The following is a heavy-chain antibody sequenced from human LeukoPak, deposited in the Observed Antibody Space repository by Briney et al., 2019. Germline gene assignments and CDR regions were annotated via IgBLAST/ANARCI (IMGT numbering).Heavy chain of an antibody. CDR1: GGPISSSSYY. CDR2: IYYSGST. J-gene: IGHJ4*02. CDR3: ARAGYYYDSSGYSPFDY. V-gene: IGHV4-39*07. Sequence: SDTLSLTCTVSGGPISSSSYYWGWIPQPPGKAREWFGSIYYSGSTYYNPSLKSRVTISVDTSKNQFSLKLSSVTAADTAVYYCARAGYYYDSSGYSPFDYWGQGTLVTVSS. D-gene: IGHD3-22*01.